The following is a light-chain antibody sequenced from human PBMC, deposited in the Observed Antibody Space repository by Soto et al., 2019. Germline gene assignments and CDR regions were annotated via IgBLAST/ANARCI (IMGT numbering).Light chain of an antibody. CDR3: QQTYRTPFT. Sequence: DIQMTQSPSSLSASVGDRVTITCRTSENIRNYLNWYQQRPGKAPELLIYAASRLQSDVPSRFSGGGSGTDFTLTINGLEPEDFAIYYCQQTYRTPFTFGPGAMVDLK. V-gene: IGKV1-39*01. CDR2: AAS. CDR1: ENIRNY. J-gene: IGKJ3*01.